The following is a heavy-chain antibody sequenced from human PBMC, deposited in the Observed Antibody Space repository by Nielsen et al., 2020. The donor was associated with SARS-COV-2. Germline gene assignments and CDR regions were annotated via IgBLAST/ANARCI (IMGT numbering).Heavy chain of an antibody. J-gene: IGHJ6*03. Sequence: GESLKISCKGSGYSFTSYWIGWVRQMPGKGLEWMGIIYPGDSDTRYSPSFQGQVTISADKSISTAYLQWSSLKASDTAMYYCARQDSSGWDPPYYYYYMDVWGKGTTVTVSS. CDR3: ARQDSSGWDPPYYYYYMDV. D-gene: IGHD6-19*01. V-gene: IGHV5-51*01. CDR2: IYPGDSDT. CDR1: GYSFTSYW.